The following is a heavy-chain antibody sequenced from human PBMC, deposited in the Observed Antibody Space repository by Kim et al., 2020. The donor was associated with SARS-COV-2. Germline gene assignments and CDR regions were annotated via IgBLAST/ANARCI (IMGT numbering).Heavy chain of an antibody. CDR3: ATGHYDFWSGLDY. J-gene: IGHJ4*02. D-gene: IGHD3-3*01. V-gene: IGHV1-24*01. Sequence: YAQEFHGRVTMTEDTSTDTAYMELSSLRSEDTAVYYCATGHYDFWSGLDYWGQGTLVTVAS.